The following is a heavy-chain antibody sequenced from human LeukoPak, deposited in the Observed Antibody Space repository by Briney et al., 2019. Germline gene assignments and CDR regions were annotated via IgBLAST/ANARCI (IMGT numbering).Heavy chain of an antibody. J-gene: IGHJ4*02. Sequence: EGSLRLSCTASGFTFSMYWMSWVRQAPGKGLEWVANIKEDGSENYYVDSVKGRFTISRDNAKNSLYLQMSSLRAEDTAVYYCARGVDTLLWFGELLSPGEFDHWGQGTLVTVSS. CDR2: IKEDGSEN. CDR1: GFTFSMYW. CDR3: ARGVDTLLWFGELLSPGEFDH. V-gene: IGHV3-7*03. D-gene: IGHD3-10*01.